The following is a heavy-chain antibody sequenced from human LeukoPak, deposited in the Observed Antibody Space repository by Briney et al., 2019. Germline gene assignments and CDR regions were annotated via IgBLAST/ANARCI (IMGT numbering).Heavy chain of an antibody. V-gene: IGHV4-38-2*01. J-gene: IGHJ6*03. CDR2: IYHSGST. CDR3: ASCLYYYYYMDV. CDR1: GYSISSGYY. Sequence: SETLSLTYAVSGYSISSGYYWGWIRQPPGKGLEWIGSIYHSGSTYYNPSLKSRVTISVDTSKNQFSLKLSSVTAADTAVYYCASCLYYYYYMDVWGKGTTVTVSS.